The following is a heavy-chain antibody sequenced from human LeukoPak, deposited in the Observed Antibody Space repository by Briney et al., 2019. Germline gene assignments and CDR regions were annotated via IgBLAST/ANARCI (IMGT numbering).Heavy chain of an antibody. V-gene: IGHV3-30*19. CDR2: ISYDGSNK. D-gene: IGHD6-13*01. CDR1: GFTFGSYG. J-gene: IGHJ4*02. Sequence: GGSLRLSCAASGFTFGSYGMHWVRQAPGKGLEWVAVISYDGSNKYYADSVKGRFTISRDNSKNTLYLQMNSLRAEDTAVYYCARVESSSWYGSDYWGQGTLVTVSS. CDR3: ARVESSSWYGSDY.